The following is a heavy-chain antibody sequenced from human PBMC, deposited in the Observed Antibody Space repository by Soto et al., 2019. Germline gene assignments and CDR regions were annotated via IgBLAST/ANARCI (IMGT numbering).Heavy chain of an antibody. CDR3: GRKLRYSSSSSCEIPYYFDY. D-gene: IGHD2-2*01. V-gene: IGHV4-34*01. J-gene: IGHJ4*02. Sequence: SETLSLTCAVYGGSFSGYHWSWIRQPPGKGLDWIGEINDSGSSNCNPALKSRVIVSVDASKNQFSLRLSSVTAADTAVYYCGRKLRYSSSSSCEIPYYFDYWGQGTPVTVSS. CDR1: GGSFSGYH. CDR2: INDSGSS.